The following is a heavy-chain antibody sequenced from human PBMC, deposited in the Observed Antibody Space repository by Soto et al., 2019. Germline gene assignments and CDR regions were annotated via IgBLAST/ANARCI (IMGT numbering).Heavy chain of an antibody. D-gene: IGHD5-12*01. CDR2: IYYSGST. CDR3: ARYSGYDPTYMDV. J-gene: IGHJ6*03. CDR1: GGSISSSSYY. V-gene: IGHV4-39*01. Sequence: QLQLQESGPGLVKPSETLSLTCTVSGGSISSSSYYWGWIRQPPGKGLEWIGSIYYSGSTYYNPTLKSLVTVAVDTSKNLFSLKLSSVTAADTAVYYCARYSGYDPTYMDVWGKGTTVTVSS.